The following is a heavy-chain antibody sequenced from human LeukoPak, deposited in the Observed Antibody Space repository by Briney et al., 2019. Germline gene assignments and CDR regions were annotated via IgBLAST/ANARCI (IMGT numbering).Heavy chain of an antibody. CDR1: GFTFSSYS. CDR3: ARAYPAQLFDY. V-gene: IGHV3-21*01. Sequence: GGSLRLSCAASGFTFSSYSMNWVRQAPGKGLEWVSSISSSSSYIYYADSVKGRFTTSRDNAKNSLCLQMNSLRAEDTAVYYCARAYPAQLFDYWGQGTLVTVSS. J-gene: IGHJ4*02. CDR2: ISSSSSYI. D-gene: IGHD1-1*01.